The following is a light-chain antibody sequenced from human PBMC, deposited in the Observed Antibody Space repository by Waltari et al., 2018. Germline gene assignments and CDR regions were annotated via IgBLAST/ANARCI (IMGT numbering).Light chain of an antibody. CDR2: WAS. V-gene: IGKV4-1*01. CDR3: QQYYSTLALT. Sequence: INCKSSQSVLYSSNNKNYLAWYQQKPGQPPKLLIYWASTRESGVPDRFSGSGSGTDFTLTISSLQAEDVAVYYCQQYYSTLALTFGGGTKVEIK. J-gene: IGKJ4*01. CDR1: QSVLYSSNNKNY.